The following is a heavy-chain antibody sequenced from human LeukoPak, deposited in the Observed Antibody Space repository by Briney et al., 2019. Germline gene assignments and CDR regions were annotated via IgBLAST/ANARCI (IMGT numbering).Heavy chain of an antibody. CDR2: ISGSGGST. CDR1: GFTFSSYA. D-gene: IGHD4-11*01. CDR3: ARHNRGNLQPPVFDY. J-gene: IGHJ4*02. V-gene: IGHV3-23*01. Sequence: GRSLRLSCAASGFTFSSYAMSWVRQAPGKGLEWVSAISGSGGSTYYADSVKGRFTISRDNSKNTLYLQMNSLRAEDTAVYYCARHNRGNLQPPVFDYWGQGTLVTVSS.